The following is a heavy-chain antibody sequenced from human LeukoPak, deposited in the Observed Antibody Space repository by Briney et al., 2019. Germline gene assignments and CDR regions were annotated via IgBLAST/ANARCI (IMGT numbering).Heavy chain of an antibody. CDR2: INPNSGDT. D-gene: IGHD1-26*01. CDR3: ARAPLPATFDTRYNWFDP. V-gene: IGHV1-2*02. CDR1: GYTFSGYY. J-gene: IGHJ5*02. Sequence: GASVKVSCKASGYTFSGYYIHWVRQAPGQGLEWMGWINPNSGDTNYAQKFQGRVTMTRDTSITTAYMELSRLTTVDTAVYYCARAPLPATFDTRYNWFDPWGQGTLVTVSS.